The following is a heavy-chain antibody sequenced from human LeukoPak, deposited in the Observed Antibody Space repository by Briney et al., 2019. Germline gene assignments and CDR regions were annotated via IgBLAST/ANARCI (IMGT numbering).Heavy chain of an antibody. CDR1: GGSISSYY. J-gene: IGHJ4*02. CDR2: IYYSGST. Sequence: SETLSLTCTVSGGSISSYYWSWIRQPPGKGLEWIGYIYYSGSTNYNPSLKSRVTISVDTSKNQFSLKLSSVTAADTAVYYCARQQGYYGSGSSDYWGQGTLVTVSS. V-gene: IGHV4-59*08. D-gene: IGHD3-10*01. CDR3: ARQQGYYGSGSSDY.